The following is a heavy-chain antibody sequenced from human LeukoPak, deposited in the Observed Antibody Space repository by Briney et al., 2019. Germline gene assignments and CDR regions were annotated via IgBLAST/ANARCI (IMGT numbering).Heavy chain of an antibody. CDR2: IYPGDFDT. CDR1: GYSFTNNW. Sequence: GESLKISCQGSGYSFTNNWIGWVRQMPGKGLEWMGIIYPGDFDTRYSPSFQGQVTFSADKSISTAYLQWSSLKASDTAMYYCARNHDFDIWGQGTMVTVSS. CDR3: ARNHDFDI. J-gene: IGHJ3*02. V-gene: IGHV5-51*01.